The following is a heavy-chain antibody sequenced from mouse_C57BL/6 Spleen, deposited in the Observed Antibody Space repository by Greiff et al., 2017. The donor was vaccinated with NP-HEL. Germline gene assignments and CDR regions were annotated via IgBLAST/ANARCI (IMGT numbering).Heavy chain of an antibody. V-gene: IGHV5-4*01. CDR1: GFTFSSYA. CDR3: AREELRRRDYFDY. D-gene: IGHD1-1*01. Sequence: EVKLVESGGGLVKPGGSLKLSCAASGFTFSSYAMSWVRQTPEKRLEWVATISDGGSYTYYPDNVKGRFTISRDNAKNNLYLQMSHLKTEDTAMYYCAREELRRRDYFDYWGQGTTLTVSS. J-gene: IGHJ2*01. CDR2: ISDGGSYT.